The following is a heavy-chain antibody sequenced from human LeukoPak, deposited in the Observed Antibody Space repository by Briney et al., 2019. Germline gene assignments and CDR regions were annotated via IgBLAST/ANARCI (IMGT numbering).Heavy chain of an antibody. CDR3: ARSLLYYDILTGPSGY. Sequence: GASVKVSCKASGGTFSSYAISWVRQAPGQGLEWMGRIIPILGIANYAQKFQGRVTITADKSTSTAYMELSSLRSEDTAVYYCARSLLYYDILTGPSGYWGQGTLVTVSS. D-gene: IGHD3-9*01. CDR1: GGTFSSYA. V-gene: IGHV1-69*04. CDR2: IIPILGIA. J-gene: IGHJ4*02.